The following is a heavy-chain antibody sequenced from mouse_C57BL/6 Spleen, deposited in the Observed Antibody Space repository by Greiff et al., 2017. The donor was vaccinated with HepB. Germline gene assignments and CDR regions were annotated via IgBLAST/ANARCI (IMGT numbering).Heavy chain of an antibody. CDR3: ARGFTTVVPMDY. CDR1: GYAFSSSW. CDR2: IYPGDGDT. V-gene: IGHV1-82*01. D-gene: IGHD1-1*01. Sequence: QVQLKESGPELVKPGASVKISCKASGYAFSSSWMNWVKQRPGKGLEWIGRIYPGDGDTNYNGKFKGKATLTADKSSSTAYMQLSSLTSEDSAVYVCARGFTTVVPMDYWGQGTSVTVSS. J-gene: IGHJ4*01.